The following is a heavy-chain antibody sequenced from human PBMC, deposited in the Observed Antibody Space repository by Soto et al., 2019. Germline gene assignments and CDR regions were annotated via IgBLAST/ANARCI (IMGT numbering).Heavy chain of an antibody. Sequence: GGSLRLSCAASGFTFRSYAMNWVRRTQEKGLEWVSSISSTSTYTHYADSVKGRFTISRDNANNSLSLQMNSLRAEDTAIYYCARDLALAGNYWGQGALVTVSS. V-gene: IGHV3-21*01. D-gene: IGHD6-19*01. J-gene: IGHJ4*02. CDR2: ISSTSTYT. CDR1: GFTFRSYA. CDR3: ARDLALAGNY.